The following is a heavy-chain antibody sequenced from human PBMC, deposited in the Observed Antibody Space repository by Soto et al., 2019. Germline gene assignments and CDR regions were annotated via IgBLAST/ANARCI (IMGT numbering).Heavy chain of an antibody. CDR3: ARYPRLDY. CDR2: IYYTGST. V-gene: IGHV4-59*08. CDR1: GGSISGYY. J-gene: IGHJ4*02. Sequence: SETLSLTCTVSGGSISGYYWSWIRQPPGKRLEWIGYIYYTGSTNYNPSLRSRVTISIDTSKNQFSLKLSSVTAADTAVYYCARYPRLDYWGRGAL.